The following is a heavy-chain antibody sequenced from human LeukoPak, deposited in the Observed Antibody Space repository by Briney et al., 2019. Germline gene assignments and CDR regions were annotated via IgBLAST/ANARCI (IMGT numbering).Heavy chain of an antibody. CDR3: ASTPDTAMVIPDYYFDY. CDR1: GFTFSSYA. Sequence: GGSLRLSCAASGFTFSSYAMSWVRQAPGEGLEWVSTVSGSGGSTYYAGSVKGRFTISRDNSRNTLYLQMNSLRAEDTAVYYCASTPDTAMVIPDYYFDYWGQGTLVTVSS. J-gene: IGHJ4*02. D-gene: IGHD5-18*01. V-gene: IGHV3-23*01. CDR2: VSGSGGST.